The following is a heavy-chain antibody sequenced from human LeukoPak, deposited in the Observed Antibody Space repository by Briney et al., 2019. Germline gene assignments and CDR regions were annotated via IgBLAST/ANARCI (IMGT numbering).Heavy chain of an antibody. J-gene: IGHJ4*02. CDR2: TTGRGDNT. Sequence: GGSLRLSCAASGFFFSDSAMAWVRQAPGKGLEWVSTTTGRGDNTHYADSVKGRFTFSRDNSKNTMYLQMNSLGVEDTAVYYCARGRGYRDYWGQGTLVTVSS. CDR1: GFFFSDSA. V-gene: IGHV3-23*01. CDR3: ARGRGYRDY. D-gene: IGHD5-12*01.